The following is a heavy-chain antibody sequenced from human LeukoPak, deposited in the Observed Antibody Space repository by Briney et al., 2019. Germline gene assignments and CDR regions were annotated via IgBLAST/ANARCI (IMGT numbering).Heavy chain of an antibody. J-gene: IGHJ4*02. CDR3: ARHWRPDYVWGSYRYTESPFDY. V-gene: IGHV4-39*01. Sequence: SETLSLTCTVSGGSISSSSYYWGWIRQPPGKGLEWIGSIYYSGSTYYNPSLKSRVTISVDTSKNQFSLKLSSVTAADTAVYYCARHWRPDYVWGSYRYTESPFDYWGQGTLVTVSS. D-gene: IGHD3-16*02. CDR2: IYYSGST. CDR1: GGSISSSSYY.